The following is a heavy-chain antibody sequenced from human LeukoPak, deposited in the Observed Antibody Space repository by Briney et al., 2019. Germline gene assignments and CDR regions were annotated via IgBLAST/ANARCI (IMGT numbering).Heavy chain of an antibody. J-gene: IGHJ5*02. D-gene: IGHD2-21*02. CDR2: ISAYNGNT. CDR1: GYTFTSYG. CDR3: ASSVGVTEPRISWFDP. V-gene: IGHV1-18*01. Sequence: GASVKVSCKASGYTFTSYGISWVRQAPGQGLEWMGWISAYNGNTNYAQKLQGRVTITADKSTSTAYMELSSLRSEDTAVYYCASSVGVTEPRISWFDPWGQGTLVTVSS.